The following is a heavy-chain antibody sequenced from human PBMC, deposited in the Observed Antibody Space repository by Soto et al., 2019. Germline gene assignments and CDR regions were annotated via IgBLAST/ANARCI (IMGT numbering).Heavy chain of an antibody. D-gene: IGHD3-16*01. CDR2: INSDGSST. V-gene: IGHV3-74*01. CDR3: ASPLLSRRGSLMDV. J-gene: IGHJ6*04. CDR1: GFTVISYW. Sequence: EVQLVESGGGLVQPGGSLRLSCVASGFTVISYWMHWVRQVPGKGLVWVSRINSDGSSTSYADSVKGRFTISRDNAKNTLYLQMNSLRADDTAVYYCASPLLSRRGSLMDVWGKGTTVTVSS.